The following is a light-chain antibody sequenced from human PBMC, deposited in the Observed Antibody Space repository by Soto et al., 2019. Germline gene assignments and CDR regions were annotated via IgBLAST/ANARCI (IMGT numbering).Light chain of an antibody. CDR3: QQYGSSPPLYT. CDR1: QSVSSTY. Sequence: EIVLTQSPGTLSLSPGERATLSCRASQSVSSTYLAWYQQKPGQAPRLLISGASSRATGIPDRFSGSGSGTGFILTISRLEPEDFAVYYCQQYGSSPPLYTFGQGTKLELK. V-gene: IGKV3-20*01. J-gene: IGKJ2*01. CDR2: GAS.